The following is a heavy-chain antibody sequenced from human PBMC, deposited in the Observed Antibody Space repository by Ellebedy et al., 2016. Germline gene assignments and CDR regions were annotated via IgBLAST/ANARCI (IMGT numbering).Heavy chain of an antibody. CDR2: ISYDGSNK. J-gene: IGHJ4*02. D-gene: IGHD3-10*01. Sequence: GESLKISCTASGFTFSSHWMTWVRQGPGKGLEWVAVISYDGSNKYYADSVKGRFTISRDNSKNTLYLQMHSLRAEDTAVYYCVKGSYKVISDLDYWGQGTLVTVSS. CDR3: VKGSYKVISDLDY. CDR1: GFTFSSHW. V-gene: IGHV3-30*18.